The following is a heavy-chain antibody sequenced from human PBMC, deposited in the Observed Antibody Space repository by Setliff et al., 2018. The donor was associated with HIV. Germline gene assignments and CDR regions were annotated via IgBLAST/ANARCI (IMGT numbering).Heavy chain of an antibody. CDR2: INTGGSIT. Sequence: PGGSLRLSCVASGFTFSSYWMHWVRQAPGKGLVWVSRINTGGSITTYAGSVKGRFTISRDNAKTTLYLHMNTLRAEDTAVYYCGRGDMTTFNEVDHWGQGTLVTVSS. J-gene: IGHJ4*02. CDR3: GRGDMTTFNEVDH. D-gene: IGHD3-16*01. CDR1: GFTFSSYW. V-gene: IGHV3-74*01.